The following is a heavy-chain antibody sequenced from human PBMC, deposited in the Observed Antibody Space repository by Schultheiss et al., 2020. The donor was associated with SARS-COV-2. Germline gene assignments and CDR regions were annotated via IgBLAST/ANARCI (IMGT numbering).Heavy chain of an antibody. V-gene: IGHV1-2*06. CDR3: ARDNTYFGPMDV. J-gene: IGHJ4*02. Sequence: ASVKVSCKASGGTFSSYAISWVRQAPGQGLEWMGRINPNSGGTNYAQKFQGRVTMTRDTSITTVYMELSRLKSDDTAVYYCARDNTYFGPMDVWGQGTLVTVSS. CDR2: INPNSGGT. CDR1: GGTFSSYA. D-gene: IGHD2/OR15-2a*01.